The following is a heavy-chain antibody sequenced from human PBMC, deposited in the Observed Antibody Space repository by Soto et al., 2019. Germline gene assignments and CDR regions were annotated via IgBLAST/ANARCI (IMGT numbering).Heavy chain of an antibody. Sequence: EVQLLESGGGLVQPGGSLRLSCAASGFTFSSYAMSWVRQAPGKGLEWVSAISGSGGSTYYADSVKGRFTISRDNSKNTLYLQMNSLRAEDTAVYYCAKFSTNYDILTGYYDYWGQGTLVTVSS. CDR2: ISGSGGST. CDR1: GFTFSSYA. CDR3: AKFSTNYDILTGYYDY. V-gene: IGHV3-23*01. D-gene: IGHD3-9*01. J-gene: IGHJ4*02.